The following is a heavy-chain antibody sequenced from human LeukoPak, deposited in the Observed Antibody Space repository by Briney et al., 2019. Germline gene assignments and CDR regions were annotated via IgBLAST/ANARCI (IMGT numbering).Heavy chain of an antibody. CDR3: ARDWSYGLDY. J-gene: IGHJ4*02. V-gene: IGHV3-48*03. CDR2: ISSSGSTI. Sequence: PGGSLRLSCAASGFTFSSYEMNWVRQAPGKGLEWVSYISSSGSTIYYADSVKGRFTISRDNAKSSLYLQMNSLRDEDTAMYYCARDWSYGLDYWGQGTLVTVSS. CDR1: GFTFSSYE. D-gene: IGHD3-16*01.